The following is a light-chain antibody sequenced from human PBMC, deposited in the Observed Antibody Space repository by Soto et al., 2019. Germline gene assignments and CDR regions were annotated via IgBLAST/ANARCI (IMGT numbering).Light chain of an antibody. V-gene: IGKV3-20*01. CDR2: GAS. CDR3: QQYGSSPWT. Sequence: DIVLTQSPGILSLSPGERATLSCRASQSVSSSYLAWYQQNPGQAPRLLIYGASSRATGIPDRFSGSGSGTDFTLTISRLEPEDFAVYYCQQYGSSPWTFGQGTTGEIK. J-gene: IGKJ1*01. CDR1: QSVSSSY.